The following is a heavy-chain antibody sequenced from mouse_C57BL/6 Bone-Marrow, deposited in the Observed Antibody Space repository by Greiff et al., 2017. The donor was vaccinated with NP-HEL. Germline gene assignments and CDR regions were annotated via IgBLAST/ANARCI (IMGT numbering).Heavy chain of an antibody. CDR2: ISYDGSN. CDR1: GYSITSGYY. Sequence: DVKLQESGPGLVKPSQSLSLTCSVTGYSITSGYYWNWIRQFPGNKLEWMGYISYDGSNNYNPSLKNRISITRDTSKNQFFLKLNSVTTEDTATYYCARVGSSYGDWYFVVWGTGTTVTVSS. J-gene: IGHJ1*03. D-gene: IGHD1-1*01. V-gene: IGHV3-6*01. CDR3: ARVGSSYGDWYFVV.